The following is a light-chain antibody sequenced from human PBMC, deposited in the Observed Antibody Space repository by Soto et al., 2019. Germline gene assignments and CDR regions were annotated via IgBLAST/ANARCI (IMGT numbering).Light chain of an antibody. Sequence: VVMTQSPLSLPVTLGQAASISCRSSQIFVYSDGNTYLNWIQHRPGHSPRRLLNRFSTRDSGVPGRFSGGVSGTNFTLKISRVEAEDVGVYYSVQGTDCPPFTFGQGTKLEIK. CDR1: QIFVYSDGNTY. V-gene: IGKV2-30*01. J-gene: IGKJ2*01. CDR3: VQGTDCPPFT. CDR2: RFS.